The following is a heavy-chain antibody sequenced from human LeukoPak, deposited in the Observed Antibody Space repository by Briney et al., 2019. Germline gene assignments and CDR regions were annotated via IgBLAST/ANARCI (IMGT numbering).Heavy chain of an antibody. D-gene: IGHD6-13*01. J-gene: IGHJ3*02. Sequence: GGSLRLSCAASGFTFSSYAMSWVRQAPGKGLEWVSAISGSGGSTYYADSVKGRFTISRDNAKNSLYLQMNSLRAEDTAVYYCARGIAAAGTLIWGQGTMVTVSS. CDR2: ISGSGGST. V-gene: IGHV3-23*01. CDR3: ARGIAAAGTLI. CDR1: GFTFSSYA.